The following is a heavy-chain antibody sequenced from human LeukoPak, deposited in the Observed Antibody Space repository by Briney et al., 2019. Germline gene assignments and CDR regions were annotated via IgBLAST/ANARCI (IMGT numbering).Heavy chain of an antibody. V-gene: IGHV3-48*03. J-gene: IGHJ4*02. D-gene: IGHD5-12*01. Sequence: GGSLRLSCAASGFTFSSYEMNWVRQAPGKGLEWVSYISSSGSTIYYADSVKGRFTISRDNAKNSLYLQMNSLRAEDTAVYYCARGPFRGYSGYGLGYWGQGTLVTVSS. CDR1: GFTFSSYE. CDR3: ARGPFRGYSGYGLGY. CDR2: ISSSGSTI.